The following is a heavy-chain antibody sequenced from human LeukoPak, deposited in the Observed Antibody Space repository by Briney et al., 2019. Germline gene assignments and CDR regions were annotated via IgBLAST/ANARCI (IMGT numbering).Heavy chain of an antibody. CDR1: GFTFSSYA. V-gene: IGHV3-23*01. CDR2: ISGSGGST. D-gene: IGHD3-9*01. J-gene: IGHJ4*02. CDR3: AKDGKRRCFDWLLVHIEGEYYFDY. Sequence: GASLRLSCAASGFTFSSYAMSWVRQAPGKGLEWVSAISGSGGSTYYADSVKGRFTISRDNSKNTLYLQMNSLRAEDTAVYYCAKDGKRRCFDWLLVHIEGEYYFDYWGQGTLVTVSS.